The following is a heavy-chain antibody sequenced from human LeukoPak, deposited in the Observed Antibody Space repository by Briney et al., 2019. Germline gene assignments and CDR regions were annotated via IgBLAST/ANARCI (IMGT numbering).Heavy chain of an antibody. D-gene: IGHD5-12*01. CDR2: ISGSGGST. V-gene: IGHV3-23*01. CDR1: GFTFSSYA. CDR3: AKDPGGYSGYEYQDY. Sequence: GGSLGLSCAASGFTFSSYAMSWVRQAPGKGLEWVSAISGSGGSTYYADSVKGRFTISRDNSKNTLYLQMNSLRAEDTAVYYCAKDPGGYSGYEYQDYRGQGTLVTVSS. J-gene: IGHJ4*02.